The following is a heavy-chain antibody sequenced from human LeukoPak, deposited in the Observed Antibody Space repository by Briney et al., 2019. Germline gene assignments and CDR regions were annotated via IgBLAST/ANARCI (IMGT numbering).Heavy chain of an antibody. CDR1: SGSISSGIYY. Sequence: SETLSLTCTVSSGSISSGIYYWTWIRQPAGKGLEWIGRIYTSGSTNYNPSLKSRVTISVDTSKNQISLKLSSVTAADTAVYYCARDLEYVGAFDIWGQGTMVTVSS. V-gene: IGHV4-61*02. CDR2: IYTSGST. CDR3: ARDLEYVGAFDI. D-gene: IGHD3-16*01. J-gene: IGHJ3*02.